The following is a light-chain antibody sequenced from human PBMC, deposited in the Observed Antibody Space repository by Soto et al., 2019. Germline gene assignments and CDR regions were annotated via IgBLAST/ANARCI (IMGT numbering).Light chain of an antibody. Sequence: QSALTQPASVSGSPGQSITISCTGTSSDVGGYNYVSWCQQHPGKAPKLMIYEVSDRPSRVSNRFSGSKSGNTASLTISGLQAEDEADYYCSSYTRSSTSYVFGTGTKVTVL. CDR3: SSYTRSSTSYV. CDR1: SSDVGGYNY. J-gene: IGLJ1*01. V-gene: IGLV2-14*01. CDR2: EVS.